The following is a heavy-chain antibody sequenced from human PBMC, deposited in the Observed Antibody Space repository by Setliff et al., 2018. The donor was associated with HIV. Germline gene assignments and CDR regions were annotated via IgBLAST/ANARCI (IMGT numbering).Heavy chain of an antibody. CDR1: GFAFDNYC. CDR2: IGGSTGST. V-gene: IGHV3-23*01. Sequence: GGSLRLSCAASGFAFDNYCMTWVRQAPGKGLEWVSAIGGSTGSTYYADSVKGRFTISTDNSKNTLYLQMNSLRAEDTAVYYCARASDYYDSSGWVDYWGQGTLVTVSS. CDR3: ARASDYYDSSGWVDY. J-gene: IGHJ4*02. D-gene: IGHD3-22*01.